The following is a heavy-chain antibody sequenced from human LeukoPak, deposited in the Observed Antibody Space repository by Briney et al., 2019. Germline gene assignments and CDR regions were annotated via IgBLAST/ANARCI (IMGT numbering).Heavy chain of an antibody. D-gene: IGHD3-22*01. CDR2: IVPFSATT. CDR3: ARERAEGASSGRSAFYFDF. V-gene: IGHV1-69*01. J-gene: IGHJ4*02. Sequence: GSSVKVSCKTSGGSFSTYPINWVRQAPGQGLEWMGGIVPFSATTNYAQKFQDRVTITADESTTTAYMELSSLTSEDTAVYFCARERAEGASSGRSAFYFDFWGQGTLVTVSS. CDR1: GGSFSTYP.